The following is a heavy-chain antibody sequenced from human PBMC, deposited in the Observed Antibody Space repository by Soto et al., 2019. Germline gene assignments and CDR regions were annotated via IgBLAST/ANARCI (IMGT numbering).Heavy chain of an antibody. D-gene: IGHD3-9*01. CDR1: GFTFSSYT. CDR2: IIGNGYTT. J-gene: IGHJ6*02. CDR3: ARDRLTQNTYYDISTGYQDYSSSYGMDV. V-gene: IGHV3-23*01. Sequence: GGSLRLSCAASGFTFSSYTMSWVRQAPGKGLEWVSAIIGNGYTTYYADSVRGRFTISRDNAKNTLFLQMNSLRAEDTAVYYCARDRLTQNTYYDISTGYQDYSSSYGMDVWGQETTLTVSS.